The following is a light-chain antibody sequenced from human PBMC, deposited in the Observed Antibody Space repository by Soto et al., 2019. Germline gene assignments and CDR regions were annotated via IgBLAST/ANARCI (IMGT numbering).Light chain of an antibody. V-gene: IGLV2-14*01. J-gene: IGLJ1*01. Sequence: QSVLTQPASVSGSPGQSITISCTGTSSDVVGYNYVSWYQQHPGKAPKLMLYDVSNRPSGVSNRFSGSKSGNKASLTISGLQAEDEADYYCSSYTSSSTLYVFGTGTKVTVL. CDR3: SSYTSSSTLYV. CDR2: DVS. CDR1: SSDVVGYNY.